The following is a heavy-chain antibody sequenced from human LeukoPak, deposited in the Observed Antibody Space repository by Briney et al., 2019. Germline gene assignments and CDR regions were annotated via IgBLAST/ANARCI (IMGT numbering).Heavy chain of an antibody. V-gene: IGHV1-2*06. CDR3: ARGRSLELRY. CDR2: INPNTGVT. Sequence: ASVKVSCKASAYSFTDYYIHWVRQAPGQGLEWMGRINPNTGVTDYAQIFKGRVTMTRDTSISTAYMELSRLRSDDTAVYYCARGRSLELRYWGQGTLVTVSS. J-gene: IGHJ4*02. CDR1: AYSFTDYY. D-gene: IGHD1-7*01.